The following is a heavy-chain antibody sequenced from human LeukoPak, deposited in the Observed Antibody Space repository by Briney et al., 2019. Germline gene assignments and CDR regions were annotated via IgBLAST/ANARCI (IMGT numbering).Heavy chain of an antibody. V-gene: IGHV3-30-3*01. CDR1: GFTFSSYA. J-gene: IGHJ4*02. D-gene: IGHD5-18*01. CDR2: ISYDGNNK. CDR3: ARSFPSWIQLWGAFDY. Sequence: PGRSLRLSCAASGFTFSSYALHWVRQAPGKGLEWVAVISYDGNNKYYADSVKGRFTISRDNSKNTLYLQMNSLRAEDTAVYYCARSFPSWIQLWGAFDYWGQGTLVTVSS.